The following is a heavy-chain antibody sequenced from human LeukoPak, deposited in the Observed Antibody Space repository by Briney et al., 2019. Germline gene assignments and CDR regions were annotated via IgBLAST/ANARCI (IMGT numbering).Heavy chain of an antibody. V-gene: IGHV3-74*01. CDR1: GFTFSSYW. Sequence: GGSLRVSCAASGFTFSSYWMHWVRQAPGKGLVWVSRIDSDGSTTSFADSVKGRFTISRDNAKNTLYLQMNSLRAEDTAVYYCARDEQHLVPFDYWGQGTLVTVSS. CDR3: ARDEQHLVPFDY. D-gene: IGHD6-13*01. J-gene: IGHJ4*02. CDR2: IDSDGSTT.